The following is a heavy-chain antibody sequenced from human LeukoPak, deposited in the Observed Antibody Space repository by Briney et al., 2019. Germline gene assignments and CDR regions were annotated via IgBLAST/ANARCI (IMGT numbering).Heavy chain of an antibody. V-gene: IGHV4-34*01. Sequence: SETLSLTCAIYGGSFSGYYWSWIRQPPGKGLEWIGEINHSGSTNYYPSLKSRVTISVDTSKNQFSLKLSSVTAADTAVYYCARGPRFMVRGVRSLATLDAFDIWGQGTMVTVSS. CDR3: ARGPRFMVRGVRSLATLDAFDI. J-gene: IGHJ3*02. CDR2: INHSGST. D-gene: IGHD3-10*01. CDR1: GGSFSGYY.